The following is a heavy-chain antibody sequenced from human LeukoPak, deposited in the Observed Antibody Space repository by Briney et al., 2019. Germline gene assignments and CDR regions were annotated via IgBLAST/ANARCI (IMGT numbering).Heavy chain of an antibody. D-gene: IGHD3-22*01. CDR3: ARQWDYYDSSSYHGYDAFDI. J-gene: IGHJ3*02. CDR2: IYPGDSDT. Sequence: GESLKISCKGSGYSFTSYWIGWVRQMPGKGLEWMGIIYPGDSDTRYSPSFQGQVTISADKSISTAYLQWSSLKASDTAMYYCARQWDYYDSSSYHGYDAFDIWGQGTMVTVSS. CDR1: GYSFTSYW. V-gene: IGHV5-51*01.